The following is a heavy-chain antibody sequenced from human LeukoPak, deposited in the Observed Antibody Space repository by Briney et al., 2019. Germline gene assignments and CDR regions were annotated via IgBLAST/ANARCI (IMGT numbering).Heavy chain of an antibody. D-gene: IGHD4-17*01. Sequence: SETLSLTCTVSGVPLSSYYWSWIRQPPGKGLEWIGYIYYSGSTNYNPSLKSRVTISVDTSKNQFSLKLSSVTAADTAVYYCARTPTLPYGHYYFDYWGRGTLVTVSS. CDR1: GVPLSSYY. CDR3: ARTPTLPYGHYYFDY. J-gene: IGHJ4*02. CDR2: IYYSGST. V-gene: IGHV4-59*08.